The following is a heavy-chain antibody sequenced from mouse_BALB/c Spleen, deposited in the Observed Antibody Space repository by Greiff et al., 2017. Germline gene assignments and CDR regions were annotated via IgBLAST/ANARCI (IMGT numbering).Heavy chain of an antibody. CDR1: GYSITSDYA. V-gene: IGHV3-2*02. CDR2: ISYSGST. Sequence: VQLQQSGPGLVKPSQSLSLTCTVTGYSITSDYAWNWIRQFPGNKLEWMGYISYSGSTSYNPSLKSRISITRDTSKNQFFLQLNSVTTEDTATYYCARGGTYYRYGYAMDYWGQGTSVTVSS. D-gene: IGHD2-14*01. CDR3: ARGGTYYRYGYAMDY. J-gene: IGHJ4*01.